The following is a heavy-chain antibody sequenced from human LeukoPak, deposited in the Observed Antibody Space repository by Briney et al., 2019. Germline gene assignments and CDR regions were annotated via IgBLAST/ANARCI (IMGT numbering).Heavy chain of an antibody. CDR2: MKQDGSEK. Sequence: GGSLRLYCAASGFTFSSYWMSWVRQAPGKGLEWVANMKQDGSEKYYVDSVKGRFTISRDNAKNSLYLQMNSLRAEDTAVYYCARKRYCGGDCYGNYFDYWGQGTLVTVSS. D-gene: IGHD2-21*02. J-gene: IGHJ4*02. CDR3: ARKRYCGGDCYGNYFDY. V-gene: IGHV3-7*01. CDR1: GFTFSSYW.